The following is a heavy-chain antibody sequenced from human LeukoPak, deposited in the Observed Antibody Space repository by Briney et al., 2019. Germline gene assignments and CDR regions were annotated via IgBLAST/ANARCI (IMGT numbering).Heavy chain of an antibody. D-gene: IGHD2-8*01. CDR3: GREDRIVLGNDALGI. CDR2: ISGDGRTI. V-gene: IGHV3-74*01. Sequence: GGSLRLSCAASGFTVSNYWMSWVRQAPGKGLVWISRISGDGRTISYADSVKGRFTISRDNAKNTVSLQMNSLRGEDTAVYYCGREDRIVLGNDALGIWGQGTMVTVSS. J-gene: IGHJ3*02. CDR1: GFTVSNYW.